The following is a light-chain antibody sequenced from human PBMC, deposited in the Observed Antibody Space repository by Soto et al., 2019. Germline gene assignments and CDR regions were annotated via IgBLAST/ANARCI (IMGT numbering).Light chain of an antibody. V-gene: IGKV1-5*01. CDR1: QSVSNW. CDR3: QQYENLPT. CDR2: DVS. J-gene: IGKJ5*01. Sequence: DIQMTQSPSTLSASVGERVTITCRASQSVSNWLAWYQQKPGKAPKLLIYDVSSLESGVPSRFRGSGSGTDFTFTISRLQPEDIATYYCQQYENLPTFGQGTRLEIK.